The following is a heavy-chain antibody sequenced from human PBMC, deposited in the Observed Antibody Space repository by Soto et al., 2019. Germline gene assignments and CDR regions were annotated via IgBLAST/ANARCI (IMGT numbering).Heavy chain of an antibody. CDR1: GFTFSDYY. J-gene: IGHJ4*02. CDR3: ARDGYNWNSQPDY. D-gene: IGHD1-20*01. Sequence: VQLVESGGGLVQPGGSLRLSCSASGFTFSDYYMSWIRQAPGKGLEWVSYISSSSSYTNYADSVKGRFTISRDNAKNSLYLQMNSLRAEDTAVYYCARDGYNWNSQPDYWGQGTLVTVSS. CDR2: ISSSSSYT. V-gene: IGHV3-11*06.